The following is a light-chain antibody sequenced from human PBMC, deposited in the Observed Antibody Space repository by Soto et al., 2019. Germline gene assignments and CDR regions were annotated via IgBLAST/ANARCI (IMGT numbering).Light chain of an antibody. V-gene: IGKV1-13*02. Sequence: AIQLTQSPSSLSASVGDRVTITCRASQGISSALAWYQQKPGKAPKLLIYDASSLESGVPSRFSGSGSGTDFTLTISSLQPEDFATYYRQQFNSYPTFGGGTKVEIK. CDR2: DAS. J-gene: IGKJ4*01. CDR1: QGISSA. CDR3: QQFNSYPT.